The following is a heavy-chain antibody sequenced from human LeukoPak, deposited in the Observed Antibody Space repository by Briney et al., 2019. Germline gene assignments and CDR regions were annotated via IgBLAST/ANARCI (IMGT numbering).Heavy chain of an antibody. CDR2: ISYDGSNK. Sequence: SGGSLRLSCAASGFTFSSYAMHWVRQAPGKGLEWVAVISYDGSNKYYADSVKGRFTISRDNAKNSLYLQMNSLRAEDTAVYYCARDRLPRDGYNEVFDYWGQGTLVTVSS. CDR3: ARDRLPRDGYNEVFDY. D-gene: IGHD5-24*01. CDR1: GFTFSSYA. V-gene: IGHV3-30*04. J-gene: IGHJ4*02.